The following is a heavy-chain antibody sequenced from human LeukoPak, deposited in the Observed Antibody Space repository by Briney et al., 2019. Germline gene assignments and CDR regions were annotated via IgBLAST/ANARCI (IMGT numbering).Heavy chain of an antibody. CDR1: GGTFSTYA. Sequence: SVKVSCKASGGTFSTYAISWVRQAPGQGLEWMGSLIPIFGTANYAQKFQGRVTITADESTSTAYMELSSLRSEDTAVYYCASSVLPTSGPRPPWGGYFQHWGQGTLVTVSS. CDR3: ASSVLPTSGPRPPWGGYFQH. J-gene: IGHJ1*01. V-gene: IGHV1-69*15. D-gene: IGHD5/OR15-5a*01. CDR2: LIPIFGTA.